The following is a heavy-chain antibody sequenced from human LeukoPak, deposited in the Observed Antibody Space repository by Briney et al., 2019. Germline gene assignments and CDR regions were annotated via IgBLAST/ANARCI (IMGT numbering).Heavy chain of an antibody. CDR1: GGSISSYY. J-gene: IGHJ4*02. D-gene: IGHD6-6*01. CDR2: IYYSGST. V-gene: IGHV4-59*01. Sequence: SETLSLTCTASGGSISSYYWSWIRQPPGKGLEWIGSIYYSGSTNYSPSLKSRLTISLDTSKNQFSLKLSSVTAADTAVYSCARDPQLGPFDYWGQGTLVTVSS. CDR3: ARDPQLGPFDY.